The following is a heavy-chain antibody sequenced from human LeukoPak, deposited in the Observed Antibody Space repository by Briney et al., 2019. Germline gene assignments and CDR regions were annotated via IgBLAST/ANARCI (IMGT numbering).Heavy chain of an antibody. V-gene: IGHV1-2*02. CDR1: GYTFTGYY. CDR3: ARDRHAVRGVITSPQYYYYGMDV. Sequence: VASVKVSCKASGYTFTGYYMHWVRQAPGQGLEWMGWINPNSGGTNYAQKFQGRVTMTRDTSISTAYMELSRLRSDDTAVYYCARDRHAVRGVITSPQYYYYGMDVWGQGTTVTVSS. J-gene: IGHJ6*02. CDR2: INPNSGGT. D-gene: IGHD3-10*01.